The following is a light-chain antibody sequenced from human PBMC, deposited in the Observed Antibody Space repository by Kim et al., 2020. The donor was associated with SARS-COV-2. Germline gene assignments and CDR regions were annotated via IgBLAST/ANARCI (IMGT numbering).Light chain of an antibody. Sequence: QSVLTQPPSASGTPGQRFTISCSGGSSNIGSNTVNWYQQLPGTAPRLLVCNDNQRPSGVPDRFSGSKSGTSASLAISGLQPEDEADYYCAVWDDSLNGGVFGGGTQLTVL. CDR1: SSNIGSNT. V-gene: IGLV1-44*01. CDR2: NDN. J-gene: IGLJ3*02. CDR3: AVWDDSLNGGV.